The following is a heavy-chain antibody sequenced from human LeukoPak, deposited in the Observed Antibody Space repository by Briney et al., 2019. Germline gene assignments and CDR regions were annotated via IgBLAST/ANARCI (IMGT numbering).Heavy chain of an antibody. CDR3: ARSRGLYYDSSGYSRNFDY. CDR2: IYYSGST. D-gene: IGHD3-22*01. J-gene: IGHJ4*02. CDR1: GDSLSSYY. V-gene: IGHV4-59*08. Sequence: SETLSLTCTASGDSLSSYYWSWIRQPPGKGLEWIGYIYYSGSTNYNPSLKSRVTISVDTSKNQFSLKLSSVTAADTAVYYCARSRGLYYDSSGYSRNFDYWGQGTLVTVSS.